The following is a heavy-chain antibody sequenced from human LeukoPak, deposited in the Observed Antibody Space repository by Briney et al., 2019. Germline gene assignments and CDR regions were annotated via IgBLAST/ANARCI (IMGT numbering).Heavy chain of an antibody. V-gene: IGHV4-59*12. J-gene: IGHJ4*02. CDR3: ARDLGGDYGG. CDR1: GGSISSYY. Sequence: SETLSLTCTVSGGSISSYYWSWIRQPPGKGLEWIGYIYYSGSTNYNPSLKSRVTISVDTSKNQFSLKLSSVTAADTAVYYCARDLGGDYGGWGQGTLVTVSS. CDR2: IYYSGST. D-gene: IGHD4-17*01.